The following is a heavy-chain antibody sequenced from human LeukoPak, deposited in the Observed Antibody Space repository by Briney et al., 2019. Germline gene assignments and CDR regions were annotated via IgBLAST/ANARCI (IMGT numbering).Heavy chain of an antibody. V-gene: IGHV3-21*01. CDR1: GFTFRSHN. D-gene: IGHD2-15*01. CDR2: ISSSSSYI. J-gene: IGHJ4*02. CDR3: ARAHCSGGSCYSFDY. Sequence: GSLRLSCAASGFTFRSHNLKWVRQASGKGLEWVSSISSSSSYIYYADSVKGRFTISRDNAKNSLYLQMNSLRAEDTAVYYCARAHCSGGSCYSFDYWGQGTLVTVSS.